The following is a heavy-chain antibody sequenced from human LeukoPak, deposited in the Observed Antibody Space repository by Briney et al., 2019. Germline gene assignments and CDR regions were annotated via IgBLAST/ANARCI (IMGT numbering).Heavy chain of an antibody. J-gene: IGHJ4*02. CDR3: ARAYYESSAYRHAVYFDY. CDR2: MNPNSGNT. Sequence: ASVKVSRKASGYTFTSYDINWVRQATGQGLEWMGWMNPNSGNTGYAQKFQGRVTMTKDTSTNTVYMHLSSLSSDDTAVYYCARAYYESSAYRHAVYFDYWGQGTLVTVSS. D-gene: IGHD3-22*01. CDR1: GYTFTSYD. V-gene: IGHV1-8*01.